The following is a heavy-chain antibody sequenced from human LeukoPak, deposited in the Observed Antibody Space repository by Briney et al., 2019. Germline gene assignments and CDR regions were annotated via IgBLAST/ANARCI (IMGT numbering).Heavy chain of an antibody. CDR3: ARDWGVGGRPGYMDV. J-gene: IGHJ6*03. CDR1: GYSISSGYY. V-gene: IGHV4-38-2*02. Sequence: SETLSLTCTVSGYSISSGYYWGWIRQPPGKGLEWIGSIYHSGSTYYNPSLKSRVTISVDTSKHQFSLKLSSVTAADTAVYFCARDWGVGGRPGYMDVWGKGTTVTVSS. D-gene: IGHD6-6*01. CDR2: IYHSGST.